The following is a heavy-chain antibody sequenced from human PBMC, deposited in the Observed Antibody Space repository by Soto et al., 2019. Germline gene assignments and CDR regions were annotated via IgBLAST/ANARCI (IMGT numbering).Heavy chain of an antibody. J-gene: IGHJ4*02. D-gene: IGHD6-19*01. V-gene: IGHV1-3*01. CDR1: GYTFTSYA. CDR3: ARDISSSGWYYFDY. Sequence: ASVKVSCKASGYTFTSYAMHWVRQAPGQRLEWMGWINAGNGNTKYSQKFQGRVTITRDTSASTAYMELSSLRSEDTAVYYCARDISSSGWYYFDYWGQGTLVTVSS. CDR2: INAGNGNT.